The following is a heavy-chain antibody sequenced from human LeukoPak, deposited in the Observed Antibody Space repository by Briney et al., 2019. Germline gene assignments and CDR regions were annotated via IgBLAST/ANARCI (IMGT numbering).Heavy chain of an antibody. CDR3: AKDLDRQRYYDILTGSSFDY. CDR1: GFTFDDYA. J-gene: IGHJ4*02. V-gene: IGHV3-9*03. D-gene: IGHD3-9*01. Sequence: GGSLRLSCAASGFTFDDYAMHWVRQAPGKGLEWVSGISWNSGSIGYADSVKGRFTISRDNAKNSLYLQMNSLRAEDMALYYCAKDLDRQRYYDILTGSSFDYWGQGTLVTVSS. CDR2: ISWNSGSI.